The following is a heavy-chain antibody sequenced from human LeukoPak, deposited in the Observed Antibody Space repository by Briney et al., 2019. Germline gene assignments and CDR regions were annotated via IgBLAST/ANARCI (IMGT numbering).Heavy chain of an antibody. Sequence: SETLSLTCTVSGGSISSYYWSWIRQPPGKGLEFIGYISYSGSTNYNPSLKSRVTISVDTSKNQFSLKLSSVTAADTAVYYCARAGWLPSFDYWGQGTLVTVSS. CDR2: ISYSGST. CDR1: GGSISSYY. D-gene: IGHD3-9*01. CDR3: ARAGWLPSFDY. V-gene: IGHV4-59*08. J-gene: IGHJ4*02.